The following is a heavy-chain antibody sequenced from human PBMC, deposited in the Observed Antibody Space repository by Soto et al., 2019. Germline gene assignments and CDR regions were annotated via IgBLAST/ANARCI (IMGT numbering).Heavy chain of an antibody. CDR1: GFNVGAFA. Sequence: GGSLRLSCAASGFNVGAFAVNWVRQTPGKGLEWVSGISVSDAFIYYADSVRGRFSISRDASENILYLQMNSLRVDDTALYYCTRETVAGITGLVYWCPGALVTVS. D-gene: IGHD1-20*01. V-gene: IGHV3-23*01. CDR2: ISVSDAFI. J-gene: IGHJ4*02. CDR3: TRETVAGITGLVY.